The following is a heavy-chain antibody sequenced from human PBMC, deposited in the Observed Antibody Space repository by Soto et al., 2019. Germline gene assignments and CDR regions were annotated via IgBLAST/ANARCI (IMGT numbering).Heavy chain of an antibody. D-gene: IGHD2-15*01. CDR1: GYTFTSYY. J-gene: IGHJ1*01. CDR2: INPSGGST. Sequence: GASVKVSCKASGYTFTSYYMHWVRQAPGQGLEWMGIINPSGGSTSYAQKFQGRVTMTRDTSTSTVYMELSSLRSEDTAVYYCARHHIGYCSGGSCYNAEYFQHWGQGTLVTVSS. V-gene: IGHV1-46*01. CDR3: ARHHIGYCSGGSCYNAEYFQH.